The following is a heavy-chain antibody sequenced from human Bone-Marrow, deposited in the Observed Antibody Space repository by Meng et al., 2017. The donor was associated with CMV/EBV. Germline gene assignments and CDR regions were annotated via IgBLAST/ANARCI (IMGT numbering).Heavy chain of an antibody. CDR1: GFTFSSYS. V-gene: IGHV3-23*01. D-gene: IGHD2-2*03. Sequence: GESLKISCAASGFTFSSYSMNWVRQAPGKGLEWVSSISGSGGSTFYADSVRGRFTISRDNSKNTLFLQMNSLRAEDTAIYYCAKDWITPIGAASDYWGQGTLVTVSS. J-gene: IGHJ4*02. CDR3: AKDWITPIGAASDY. CDR2: ISGSGGST.